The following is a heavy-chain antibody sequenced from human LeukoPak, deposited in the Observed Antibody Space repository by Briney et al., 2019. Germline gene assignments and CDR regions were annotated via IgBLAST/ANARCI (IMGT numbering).Heavy chain of an antibody. J-gene: IGHJ4*02. CDR1: GDSITRGSY. Sequence: SETLSLTCAVSGDSITRGSYWGWIRQPPGKGLEWIGSIYHSGITYYNPSLKSRVTISVDTSKNQFSLRVNSVTAADTAVYYCAREVGDYGGNGFDYWGQGTLVTVSS. CDR2: IYHSGIT. CDR3: AREVGDYGGNGFDY. V-gene: IGHV4-38-2*02. D-gene: IGHD4-23*01.